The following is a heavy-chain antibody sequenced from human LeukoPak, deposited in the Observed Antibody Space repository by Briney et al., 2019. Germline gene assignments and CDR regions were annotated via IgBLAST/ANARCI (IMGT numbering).Heavy chain of an antibody. D-gene: IGHD4-17*01. J-gene: IGHJ4*02. Sequence: PGESLRLSCAASGFTFSSYSMNWVRQAPGKGLEWVSAISGSGGSTYYADSVKGRFTISRDNSKNTLYLQMNSLRAEDTAIYYCAKPATEIYGDYLYFDYWGQGTLVTVSS. CDR3: AKPATEIYGDYLYFDY. CDR1: GFTFSSYS. V-gene: IGHV3-23*01. CDR2: ISGSGGST.